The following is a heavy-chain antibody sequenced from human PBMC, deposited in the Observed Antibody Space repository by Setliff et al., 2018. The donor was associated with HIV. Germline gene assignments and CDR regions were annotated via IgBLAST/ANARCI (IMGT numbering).Heavy chain of an antibody. Sequence: HPGGSLRLSCTASGFTFGHYAMSWVRQAPGRGLEWVGFIRSKPQGGTTEYAASVKGRFTIARDDSKKSLYLQMNSLKIEDTAVYYCVRHVDSGTYIDVWGRGTTVTVSS. CDR3: VRHVDSGTYIDV. CDR2: IRSKPQGGTT. D-gene: IGHD5-18*01. J-gene: IGHJ6*03. CDR1: GFTFGHYA. V-gene: IGHV3-49*04.